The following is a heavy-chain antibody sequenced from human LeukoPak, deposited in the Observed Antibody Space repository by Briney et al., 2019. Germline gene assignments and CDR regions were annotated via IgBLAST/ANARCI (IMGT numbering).Heavy chain of an antibody. CDR3: ARERYYYDSSGYLGGYYFDY. V-gene: IGHV4-34*01. CDR2: INHSGST. D-gene: IGHD3-22*01. Sequence: SETLSLTCAVYGVSFSGYYWSWIRQPPGKGLEWIGEINHSGSTNYNPSLKSRVTISVDTSKNQFSLKLSSVTAADTAVYYCARERYYYDSSGYLGGYYFDYWGQGTLVTVSS. J-gene: IGHJ4*02. CDR1: GVSFSGYY.